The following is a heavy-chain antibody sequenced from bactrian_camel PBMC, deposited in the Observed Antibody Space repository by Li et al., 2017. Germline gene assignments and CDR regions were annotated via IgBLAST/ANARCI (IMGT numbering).Heavy chain of an antibody. CDR1: GNIDSRHC. J-gene: IGHJ4*01. V-gene: IGHV3S53*01. D-gene: IGHD2*01. Sequence: HVQLVESGGGSVQEGDSLRLSCAVSGNIDSRHCMGWFRLRIPGPGREGVAALDSTGRTSYAESVKGRFTISRDNAKNILYLQLDRLKPEDTAMYYCALDQWTCSRIVPIVTVGNYGSGTQVTVS. CDR2: LDSTGRT.